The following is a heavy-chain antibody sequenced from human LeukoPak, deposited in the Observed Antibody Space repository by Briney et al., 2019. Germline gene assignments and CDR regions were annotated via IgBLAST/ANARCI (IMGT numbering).Heavy chain of an antibody. D-gene: IGHD3-10*01. CDR1: GGTFSSYA. J-gene: IGHJ4*02. Sequence: SVKVSCKASGGTFSSYAISWVRQAPGQGLEWMGRIIPILGIANYAQKFQGRVTITADKSTSTAYMELSSLRSEDTAVYYCASGYYYGSGSHSSGLDYWGQGTLVTVSS. CDR3: ASGYYYGSGSHSSGLDY. V-gene: IGHV1-69*04. CDR2: IIPILGIA.